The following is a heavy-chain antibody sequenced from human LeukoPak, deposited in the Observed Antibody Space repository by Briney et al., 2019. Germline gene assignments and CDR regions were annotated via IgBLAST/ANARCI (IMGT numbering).Heavy chain of an antibody. V-gene: IGHV3-23*01. J-gene: IGHJ1*01. Sequence: TGGSLRLSCAASGFTFSSYAMSWVRQAPGKGLEWVSSISDNGGSTYSADSVKGRFTISRDNSKNALYLQMNSLRAEDTAVYYRAREFGLITSHWGQGTLVTVSS. CDR1: GFTFSSYA. D-gene: IGHD3/OR15-3a*01. CDR3: AREFGLITSH. CDR2: ISDNGGST.